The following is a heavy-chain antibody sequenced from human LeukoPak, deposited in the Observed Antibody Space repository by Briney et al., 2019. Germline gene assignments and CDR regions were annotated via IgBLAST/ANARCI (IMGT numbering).Heavy chain of an antibody. Sequence: APLKLSCKAAGALFSTSAVSCMRQAPGQGLEWMGGIIPIFGTANYAQKFQGRVTITADESTSTAYMELSSLRSEDTAVYDCARGTPGYSSSWYGVGNYGRDVWGEGTTVTVSS. CDR3: ARGTPGYSSSWYGVGNYGRDV. V-gene: IGHV1-69*01. CDR2: IIPIFGTA. J-gene: IGHJ6*04. CDR1: GALFSTSA. D-gene: IGHD6-13*01.